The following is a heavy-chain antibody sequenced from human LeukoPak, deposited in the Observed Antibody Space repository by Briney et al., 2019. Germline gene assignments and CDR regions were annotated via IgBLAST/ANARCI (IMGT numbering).Heavy chain of an antibody. J-gene: IGHJ4*02. V-gene: IGHV1-46*01. CDR3: ARALVTVTTGLFDY. CDR1: GYTFTSYY. CDR2: INPSGGST. Sequence: ASVKVSCKASGYTFTSYYIHWVRQAPGQGLEWMAIINPSGGSTSYAQKFQGRVTMTSDTSTSTVYMELGSLRSEDTAIYYCARALVTVTTGLFDYWGQGTLVTVSS. D-gene: IGHD4-17*01.